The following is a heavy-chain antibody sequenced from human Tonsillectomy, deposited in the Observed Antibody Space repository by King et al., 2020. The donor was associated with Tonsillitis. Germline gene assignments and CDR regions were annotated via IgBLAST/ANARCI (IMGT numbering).Heavy chain of an antibody. J-gene: IGHJ6*02. Sequence: VQLVESGGGLVKPGGSLRLSCVASGFTFSSYTMNWVRQAPGKGLEWVSSISSSSSYIYYADSVKGRFTISRDNAKNSLYLQMNSLRVEDTAVYYCARSEYSSSSYGMDVWGQGTTVTVSS. CDR2: ISSSSSYI. CDR1: GFTFSSYT. D-gene: IGHD6-6*01. V-gene: IGHV3-21*01. CDR3: ARSEYSSSSYGMDV.